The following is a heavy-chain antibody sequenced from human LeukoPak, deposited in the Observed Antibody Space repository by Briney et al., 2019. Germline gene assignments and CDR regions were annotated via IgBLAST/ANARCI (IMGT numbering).Heavy chain of an antibody. J-gene: IGHJ6*02. CDR1: GFTFSDYY. Sequence: PGGSLRLSCAASGFTFSDYYMSWIRQAPGKGLEWVSYISSSGSTIYYADSVKGRFTISRDNAKNSLYLQMNSLRAEDTAVYYCARIPVLLWFGELPNSPYYYGMDVWGQGTTVTVSS. CDR2: ISSSGSTI. D-gene: IGHD3-10*01. V-gene: IGHV3-11*01. CDR3: ARIPVLLWFGELPNSPYYYGMDV.